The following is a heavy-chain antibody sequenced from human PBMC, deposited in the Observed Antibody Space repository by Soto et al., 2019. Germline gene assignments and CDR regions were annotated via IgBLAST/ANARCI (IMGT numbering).Heavy chain of an antibody. D-gene: IGHD4-4*01. CDR1: GYTFTGYY. CDR3: ARLTTEYSNTYYGMDV. Sequence: GASVKVSCKASGYTFTGYYMHWVRQAPGQGLEWMGWINPNSGGTNYAQKFQGWVTMTRDTSISTAYMELSRLRSDDTAVYYCARLTTEYSNTYYGMDVWGQGTTVTVSS. CDR2: INPNSGGT. V-gene: IGHV1-2*04. J-gene: IGHJ6*02.